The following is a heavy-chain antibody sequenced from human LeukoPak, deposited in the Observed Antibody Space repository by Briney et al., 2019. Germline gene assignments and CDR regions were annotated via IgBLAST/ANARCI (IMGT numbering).Heavy chain of an antibody. CDR1: GGSISSSTYY. D-gene: IGHD6-25*01. J-gene: IGHJ5*02. CDR2: IYYSGST. V-gene: IGHV4-39*01. CDR3: ARHSGCPASHPLVCGWFDP. Sequence: SETLSLTCTVSGGSISSSTYYWGWIRQPPGKGLEWIGSIYYSGSTYYNPSLKSRVTISIDTSKNQFSLKVSSVTAADTAVYDCARHSGCPASHPLVCGWFDPWGQGTLVTVSS.